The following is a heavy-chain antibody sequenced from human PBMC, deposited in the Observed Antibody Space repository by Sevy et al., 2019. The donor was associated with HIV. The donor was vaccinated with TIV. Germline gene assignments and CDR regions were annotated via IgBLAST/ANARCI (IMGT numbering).Heavy chain of an antibody. D-gene: IGHD4-17*01. Sequence: GGSLRRSCAASGFTFSDYYMSWIRQAPGKGLEWVSYISSSGSTIYYADSVKGRFTISRDNAKNSLYLQMNSLRAEDTAVYYCARVATTVTTEGYFDYWGQGTLVTFSS. V-gene: IGHV3-11*01. CDR2: ISSSGSTI. CDR3: ARVATTVTTEGYFDY. CDR1: GFTFSDYY. J-gene: IGHJ4*02.